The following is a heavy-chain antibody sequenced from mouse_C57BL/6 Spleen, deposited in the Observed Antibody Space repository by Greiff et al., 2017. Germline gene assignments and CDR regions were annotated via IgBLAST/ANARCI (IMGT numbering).Heavy chain of an antibody. CDR3: AITTVVANLLYYYAMDY. CDR2: IHPNSGST. D-gene: IGHD1-1*01. J-gene: IGHJ4*01. CDR1: GYTFTSYW. Sequence: QVQLQQPGAELVKPGASVKLSCKASGYTFTSYWMHWVKQRPGQGLEWIGMIHPNSGSTNYNEKFKSKATLTVDKSSSTAYMQLSSLTSEDSAVYYCAITTVVANLLYYYAMDYWGQGTSVTVSS. V-gene: IGHV1-64*01.